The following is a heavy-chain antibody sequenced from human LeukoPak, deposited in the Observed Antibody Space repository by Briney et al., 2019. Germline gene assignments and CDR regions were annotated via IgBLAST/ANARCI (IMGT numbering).Heavy chain of an antibody. CDR2: IKQDGSEK. V-gene: IGHV3-7*01. J-gene: IGHJ4*02. CDR1: GFTFSGYW. CDR3: ARDQEPSSSSWFGEFDY. D-gene: IGHD6-13*01. Sequence: GSLRLSCAASGFTFSGYWMNWVRQAPGKGLEWVANIKQDGSEKYYVDSVKGRFTISRDNAKNSLYLQMNSLRAEDTAVYYCARDQEPSSSSWFGEFDYWGQGTLVTVSS.